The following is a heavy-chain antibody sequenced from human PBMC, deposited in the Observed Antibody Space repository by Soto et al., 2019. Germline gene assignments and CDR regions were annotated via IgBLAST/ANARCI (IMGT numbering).Heavy chain of an antibody. Sequence: QVQLQESGPGLVKPSQTLSLTCTVSGGSISSGGYYWSWIRQHPGKGLEWIGYIYYSGSTYYNPSLKGRVTISVDTPKNQFSLKLSSVTAADTAVYYCARAYSSAMAGCWFDPWGQGTLVTVSS. D-gene: IGHD6-19*01. J-gene: IGHJ5*02. CDR3: ARAYSSAMAGCWFDP. V-gene: IGHV4-31*03. CDR2: IYYSGST. CDR1: GGSISSGGYY.